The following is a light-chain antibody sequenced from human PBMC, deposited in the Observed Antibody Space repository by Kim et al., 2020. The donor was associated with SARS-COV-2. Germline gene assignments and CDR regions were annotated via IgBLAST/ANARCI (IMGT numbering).Light chain of an antibody. CDR3: SAWDSSLGAWV. CDR1: SNNVGDQG. Sequence: QAGLTQPPSVSKGLRQTATLTCTGNSNNVGDQGAAWLQQHQGHPPKLLSYRNNNRPSGISERLSASRSGSTASLTITGLQPEDEADYYCSAWDSSLGAWVFGGGTQLTVL. CDR2: RNN. V-gene: IGLV10-54*01. J-gene: IGLJ3*02.